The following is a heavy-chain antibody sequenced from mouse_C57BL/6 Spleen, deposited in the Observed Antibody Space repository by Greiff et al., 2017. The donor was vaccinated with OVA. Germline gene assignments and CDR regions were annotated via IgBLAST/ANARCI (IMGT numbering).Heavy chain of an antibody. CDR1: GYSFTGYY. CDR3: ARSVAY. Sequence: VQLKESGPELVKPGASVKISCKASGYSFTGYYLNWVKQSPEKSLEWIGEINPSTGGTTYNQKFKAKATLTVDKSSSTAYMQLTSLTSEDSAVYYCARSVAYWGQGTLVTVSA. J-gene: IGHJ3*01. V-gene: IGHV1-42*01. CDR2: INPSTGGT.